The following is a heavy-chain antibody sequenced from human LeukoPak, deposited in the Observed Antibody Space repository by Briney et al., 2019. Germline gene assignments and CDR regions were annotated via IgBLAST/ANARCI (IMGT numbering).Heavy chain of an antibody. V-gene: IGHV3-23*01. CDR2: ISGSGGST. D-gene: IGHD2/OR15-2a*01. CDR1: GFDFSSYA. J-gene: IGHJ4*02. CDR3: AKDDVVNSRLFDY. Sequence: GGSVILSCAASGFDFSSYAMGWVRQAPGKGLEWVSVISGSGGSTYYADSVKGRFTISRDNSKNTLYLQMNSLRAEDTAVYYCAKDDVVNSRLFDYWGQGTLVTVSS.